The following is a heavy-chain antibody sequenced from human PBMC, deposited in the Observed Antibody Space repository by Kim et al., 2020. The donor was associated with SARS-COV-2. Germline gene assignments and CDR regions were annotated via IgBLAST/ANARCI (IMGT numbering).Heavy chain of an antibody. CDR2: ISYDGSNK. V-gene: IGHV3-30*18. D-gene: IGHD6-19*01. J-gene: IGHJ4*02. CDR1: GFTFSSYG. Sequence: GGSLRLSCAASGFTFSSYGMHWVRQAPGKGLEWVAVISYDGSNKYYADSVKGRFTISRDNSKNTLYLQMNSLRAEDTAVYYCAKDVVAGTTGGYYFDYWGQGTLVTVSS. CDR3: AKDVVAGTTGGYYFDY.